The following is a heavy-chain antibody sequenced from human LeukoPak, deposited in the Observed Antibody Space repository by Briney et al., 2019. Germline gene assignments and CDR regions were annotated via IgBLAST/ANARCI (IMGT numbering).Heavy chain of an antibody. V-gene: IGHV1-8*01. CDR2: MNPNSGNT. D-gene: IGHD1-26*01. CDR3: ARGAPDSKWGYFDL. Sequence: ASVTVSCTASGYTFTSYDINWVRQATGQGLEWMGWMNPNSGNTGYAQKFQGRVTMTRNTSISTAYMELSSLRSEDTAVYYCARGAPDSKWGYFDLWGRGTLVTVSS. CDR1: GYTFTSYD. J-gene: IGHJ2*01.